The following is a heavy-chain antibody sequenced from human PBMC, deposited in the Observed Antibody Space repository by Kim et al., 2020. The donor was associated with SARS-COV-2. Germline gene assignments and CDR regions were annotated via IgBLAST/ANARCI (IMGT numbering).Heavy chain of an antibody. CDR3: AREDGGRYDYVWGSYNY. V-gene: IGHV4-39*07. D-gene: IGHD3-16*01. CDR1: GGSISSSSYY. J-gene: IGHJ4*02. CDR2: IYYSGST. Sequence: SETLSLTCTVSGGSISSSSYYWGWIRQPPGKGLEWIGSIYYSGSTYYNPSLKSRVTISVDTAKNQFSLKLSSVTAADTAVYYCAREDGGRYDYVWGSYNYWGQGTLVTVSS.